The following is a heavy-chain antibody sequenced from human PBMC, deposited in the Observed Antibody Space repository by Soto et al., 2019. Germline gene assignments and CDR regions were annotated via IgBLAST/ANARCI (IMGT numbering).Heavy chain of an antibody. V-gene: IGHV1-18*01. Sequence: ASVKVSCKASGYTFSSSGFTWVRQAPGQGLEWMGWISANSGNTNYAQKLQGRVTMTTDTSTSTAYMELRGLRSDDTAVYYCASCGNCSYATDYWGQGTLVTVSS. CDR2: ISANSGNT. D-gene: IGHD1-7*01. CDR1: GYTFSSSG. CDR3: ASCGNCSYATDY. J-gene: IGHJ4*02.